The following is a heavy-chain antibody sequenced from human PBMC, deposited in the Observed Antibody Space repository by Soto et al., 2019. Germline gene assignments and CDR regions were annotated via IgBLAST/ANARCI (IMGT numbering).Heavy chain of an antibody. Sequence: PGESLKLSCKGSGYSFAGYWITCVRQKPGKGLEWMGRIDPSDSQTYYSPSFRGHVTISVTKSITTVFLQWSSLRASDTAMYYCARQIYDSDTGPNFQYYFDSWGQGTPVTVSS. D-gene: IGHD3-22*01. V-gene: IGHV5-10-1*01. CDR2: IDPSDSQT. CDR3: ARQIYDSDTGPNFQYYFDS. J-gene: IGHJ4*02. CDR1: GYSFAGYW.